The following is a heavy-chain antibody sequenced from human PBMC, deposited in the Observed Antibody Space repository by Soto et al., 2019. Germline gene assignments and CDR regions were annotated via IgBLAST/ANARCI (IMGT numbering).Heavy chain of an antibody. CDR3: VREYYDILTGYSTFDY. CDR2: IYHSGST. J-gene: IGHJ4*02. D-gene: IGHD3-9*01. V-gene: IGHV4-59*01. Sequence: SETLSLTCTVSGGSISSNYWTWVRQPPGKGLEWIGYIYHSGSTNYNPSLMSRLTISVDTSKNQFSLKLRSVTAADTAMYYCVREYYDILTGYSTFDYWGRGTLVTVSS. CDR1: GGSISSNY.